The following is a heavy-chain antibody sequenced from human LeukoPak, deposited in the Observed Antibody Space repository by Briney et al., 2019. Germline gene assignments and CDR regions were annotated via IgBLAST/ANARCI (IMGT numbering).Heavy chain of an antibody. J-gene: IGHJ6*02. CDR3: ARGLGWYGMGMDV. V-gene: IGHV3-7*01. CDR2: IKQDGSEK. D-gene: IGHD1-14*01. CDR1: GFIFSSYW. Sequence: GGSLRLSCAASGFIFSSYWMSWVRQAPGKGLEWVANIKQDGSEKYYVDSVKGRFTISRDNAKNSLYLQMNSLRAEDTAVYYCARGLGWYGMGMDVWGQGTTVTVSS.